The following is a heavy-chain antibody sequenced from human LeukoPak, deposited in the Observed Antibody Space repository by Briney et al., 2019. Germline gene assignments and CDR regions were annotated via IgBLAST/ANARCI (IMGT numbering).Heavy chain of an antibody. D-gene: IGHD3-22*01. Sequence: NPGGPLRLSCAASGFTFSNYYMNWVRQAPGKGLEWVSSISGSSSYIYYADSVKGRFTISRDNAKNSLYLQMNSLRAEDTAVYYCARDVYYYDSSGFDPWGQGTLVTVSS. CDR2: ISGSSSYI. CDR1: GFTFSNYY. V-gene: IGHV3-21*01. CDR3: ARDVYYYDSSGFDP. J-gene: IGHJ5*02.